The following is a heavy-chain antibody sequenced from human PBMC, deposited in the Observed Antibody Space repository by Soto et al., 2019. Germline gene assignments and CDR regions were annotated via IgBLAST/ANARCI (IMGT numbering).Heavy chain of an antibody. D-gene: IGHD2-21*01. CDR1: GGYISSHY. V-gene: IGHV4-4*07. CDR2: IFDSGGT. CDR3: ARGSRAAGDYYYYGMDV. Sequence: QVQLQESGPGLVKPSETLSLTCTVSGGYISSHYWSWIRQPAGKGLEWIGRIFDSGGTNYNPSLKSRVTMSLDTSKNQFSLILTSVTAADTAVYYCARGSRAAGDYYYYGMDVWGQGTTVTVSS. J-gene: IGHJ6*02.